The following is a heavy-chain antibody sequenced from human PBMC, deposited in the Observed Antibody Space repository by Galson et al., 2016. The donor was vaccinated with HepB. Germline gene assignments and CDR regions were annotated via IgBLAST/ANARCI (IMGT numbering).Heavy chain of an antibody. CDR1: GFTFSHYA. CDR3: ARASIVGATSGFDF. J-gene: IGHJ4*02. CDR2: IGGSGGNT. V-gene: IGHV3-23*01. Sequence: SLRLSCAASGFTFSHYAMSWVRQAPGKGLEWVSTIGGSGGNTHYADSVKGRFTISRDNAKNTLYLQMNSLRAEDTAVYSCARASIVGATSGFDFWGQGTLVTVSS. D-gene: IGHD1-26*01.